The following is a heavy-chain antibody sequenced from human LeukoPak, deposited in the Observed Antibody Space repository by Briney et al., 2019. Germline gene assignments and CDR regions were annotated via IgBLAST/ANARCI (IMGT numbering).Heavy chain of an antibody. CDR3: AKDLLAMVGYMDV. Sequence: GRSLRLSCAVSGFTFDDYAMHWVRQAPGKGLEWVSFIYSDNTHYSDSVKGRFTISRDNSKNTLYLQMTSLRAEDTAMYYCAKDLLAMVGYMDVWGKGTTVTVSS. D-gene: IGHD5-18*01. CDR1: GFTFDDYA. V-gene: IGHV3-9*01. J-gene: IGHJ6*03. CDR2: IYSDNT.